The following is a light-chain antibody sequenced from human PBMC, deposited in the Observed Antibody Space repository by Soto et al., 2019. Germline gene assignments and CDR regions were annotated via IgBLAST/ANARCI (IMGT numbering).Light chain of an antibody. J-gene: IGKJ4*01. CDR1: QSVSSN. Sequence: TLSVSPGERATLSCRASQSVSSNLAWYQQKPGQAPSLLIYGASTRATGTPARFSGSGSGTEFTLTISSLQSEDFAVYYCQQCMGGSRNVGAGTKVDSK. CDR3: QQCMGGSRN. V-gene: IGKV3-15*01. CDR2: GAS.